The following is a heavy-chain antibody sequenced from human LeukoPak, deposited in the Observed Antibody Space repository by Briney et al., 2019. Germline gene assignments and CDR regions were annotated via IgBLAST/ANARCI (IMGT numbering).Heavy chain of an antibody. V-gene: IGHV3-15*01. Sequence: GGSLRLSCAASGFTFSNAWMSWVRQAPGKGLEWVGRIKSKTDGGTTDYAAPVKGRFTISRDDSKNTLYLQMNSLKTEDTAVYYCTPHRSKHYDFWSGYYSGYWGQGTLVTVSS. CDR3: TPHRSKHYDFWSGYYSGY. CDR2: IKSKTDGGTT. J-gene: IGHJ4*02. CDR1: GFTFSNAW. D-gene: IGHD3-3*01.